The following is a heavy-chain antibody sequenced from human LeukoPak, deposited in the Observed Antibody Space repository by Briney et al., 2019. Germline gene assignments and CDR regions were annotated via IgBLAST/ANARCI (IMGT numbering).Heavy chain of an antibody. Sequence: ASVKVSCKASGYTFTGYYMHWVRQAPGQGLEWMGWINPNSGGTNYAQKFQGRVTMTRDTSISTAYMELSRLRSDDTAVYYCARDYCSSTSSYTYYYYYMDVWGEGTTVTVSS. D-gene: IGHD2-2*02. V-gene: IGHV1-2*02. CDR3: ARDYCSSTSSYTYYYYYMDV. CDR1: GYTFTGYY. CDR2: INPNSGGT. J-gene: IGHJ6*03.